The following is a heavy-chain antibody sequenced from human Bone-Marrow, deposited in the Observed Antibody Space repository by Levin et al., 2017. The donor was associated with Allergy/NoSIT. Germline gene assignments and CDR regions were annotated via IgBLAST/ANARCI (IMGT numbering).Heavy chain of an antibody. CDR1: GFTFSRYW. CDR2: TNEDGSIK. D-gene: IGHD4/OR15-4a*01. CDR3: SRDLVGADDY. V-gene: IGHV3-74*01. J-gene: IGHJ4*02. Sequence: PGGSLRLSCAASGFTFSRYWMHWVRQAPGKGLEWVSRTNEDGSIKTYADSVKDRFSISRDNVKNTLYLHMNSLRAEDTAVYYCSRDLVGADDYWGQGTLVTVSS.